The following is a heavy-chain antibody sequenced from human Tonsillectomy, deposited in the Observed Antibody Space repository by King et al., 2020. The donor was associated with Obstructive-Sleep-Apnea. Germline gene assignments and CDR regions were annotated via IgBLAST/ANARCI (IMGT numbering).Heavy chain of an antibody. CDR3: ARDSGN. D-gene: IGHD1-1*01. J-gene: IGHJ4*02. V-gene: IGHV3-48*04. Sequence: QLVQSGGGLVQPGGSLRLSCAASGFTFSSYSMYWVRQAPGKGLEWVSYISSSSSTIYYADSVKGRFTISRDNAKNSLYLQMNSLRAEDTAVYYCARDSGNWGQGTLVTVSS. CDR1: GFTFSSYS. CDR2: ISSSSSTI.